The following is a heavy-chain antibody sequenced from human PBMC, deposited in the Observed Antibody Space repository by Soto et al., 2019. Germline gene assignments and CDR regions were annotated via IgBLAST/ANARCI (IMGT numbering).Heavy chain of an antibody. CDR2: IYHSGST. Sequence: SETLSLTCAVSGGSISSSNWWSWVRQPPGKGLEWIGEIYHSGSTNYNPSLKSRVTISVDKSKNQFSLKLSSVTAADTAVYYCARNFREYDYGDSLNYYYGMDVWGQGTTVT. CDR3: ARNFREYDYGDSLNYYYGMDV. D-gene: IGHD4-17*01. J-gene: IGHJ6*02. CDR1: GGSISSSNW. V-gene: IGHV4-4*02.